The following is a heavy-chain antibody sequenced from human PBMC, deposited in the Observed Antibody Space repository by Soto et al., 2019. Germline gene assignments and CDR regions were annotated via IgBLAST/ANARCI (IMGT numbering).Heavy chain of an antibody. D-gene: IGHD1-26*01. CDR1: GYSFSGHY. CDR3: AREEDNGSLYF. V-gene: IGHV1-2*02. CDR2: VNPSNGVT. J-gene: IGHJ4*02. Sequence: QVQLVQSGTEVKRPGTSVKVFCKAIGYSFSGHYIHWVRQAPGQGLEWMGWVNPSNGVTNVAQRFQGRVTMTRDTSINTAYMEVSGLTSDDSAVLYCAREEDNGSLYFWGQGTLVTVSA.